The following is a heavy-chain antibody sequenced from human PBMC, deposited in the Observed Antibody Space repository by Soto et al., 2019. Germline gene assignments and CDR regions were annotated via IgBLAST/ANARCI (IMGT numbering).Heavy chain of an antibody. D-gene: IGHD5-18*01. Sequence: QVQLQESGPGLVKPSETLSLTCTVSGGSISNYYWNWIRQSPGQGLEWIGYIYSSGSTHYNPSLQNRVIISIDTSKNQVSLKVNSVTAADTAVYYCARDHPHSYGVYYFDYWGQGTPVTVSS. CDR2: IYSSGST. V-gene: IGHV4-59*01. CDR3: ARDHPHSYGVYYFDY. CDR1: GGSISNYY. J-gene: IGHJ4*02.